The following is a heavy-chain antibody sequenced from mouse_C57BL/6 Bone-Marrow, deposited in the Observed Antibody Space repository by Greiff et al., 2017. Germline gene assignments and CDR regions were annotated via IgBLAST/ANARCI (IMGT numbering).Heavy chain of an antibody. V-gene: IGHV1-4*01. CDR1: GYTFTSYT. Sequence: QLQQSGAELARPGASVKMSCKASGYTFTSYTMHWVKQRPGQGLEWIGSINHSRGYTQYNQKFKDKATLTADKSASTPYMQLSSLTSEDSAVYYCARRNYGGYWGQGTTLTVSS. D-gene: IGHD1-1*01. J-gene: IGHJ2*01. CDR2: INHSRGYT. CDR3: ARRNYGGY.